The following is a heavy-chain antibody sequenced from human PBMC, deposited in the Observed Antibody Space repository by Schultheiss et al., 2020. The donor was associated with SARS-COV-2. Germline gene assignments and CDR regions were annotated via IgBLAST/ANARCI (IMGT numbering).Heavy chain of an antibody. Sequence: SQTLSLTCTVSGGSISSYYWSWIRQPAGKGLEWIGRIYTSGSTNYNPSLKSRVTMSVDTSKNQFSLKLSSVTAADTAVYYCAREGYSNYVVWFDPWGQGTLVTVSS. CDR2: IYTSGST. V-gene: IGHV4-4*07. J-gene: IGHJ5*02. D-gene: IGHD4-11*01. CDR1: GGSISSYY. CDR3: AREGYSNYVVWFDP.